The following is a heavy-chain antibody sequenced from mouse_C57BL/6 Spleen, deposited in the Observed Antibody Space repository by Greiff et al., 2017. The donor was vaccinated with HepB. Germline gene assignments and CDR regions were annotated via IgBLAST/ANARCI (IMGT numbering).Heavy chain of an antibody. J-gene: IGHJ4*01. CDR3: ARSGGYYAMDY. D-gene: IGHD1-1*02. Sequence: VQLVESGAELVRPGASVKLSCKASGYTFTDYYINWVKQRPGQGLEWIARIYPGSGNTYYNEKFKGKATLTAEKSSSTAYMQLSSLTSEDSAVYFCARSGGYYAMDYWGQGTSVTVSS. CDR2: IYPGSGNT. V-gene: IGHV1-76*01. CDR1: GYTFTDYY.